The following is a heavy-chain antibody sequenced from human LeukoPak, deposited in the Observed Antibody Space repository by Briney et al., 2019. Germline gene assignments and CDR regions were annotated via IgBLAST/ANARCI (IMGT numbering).Heavy chain of an antibody. V-gene: IGHV4-61*01. CDR2: IYYSGST. D-gene: IGHD3-22*01. J-gene: IGHJ4*02. CDR3: ASSLWDDSSGYFDY. Sequence: SETLSLTCIVSGGSVSSDTYYWSWIRQPPGKGLEWIGYIYYSGSTNYNPSLKSRVTISVDTSKNQFSLRLSSVTAADTAVYYCASSLWDDSSGYFDYWGQGTLVTVSS. CDR1: GGSVSSDTYY.